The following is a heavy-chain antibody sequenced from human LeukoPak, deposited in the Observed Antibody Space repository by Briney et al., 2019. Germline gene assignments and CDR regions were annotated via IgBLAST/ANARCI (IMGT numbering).Heavy chain of an antibody. CDR2: ISDSGGNT. CDR3: ARLARIANMDV. CDR1: GFTFSSHG. D-gene: IGHD6-13*01. V-gene: IGHV3-21*01. J-gene: IGHJ6*03. Sequence: GGSLRLSCAASGFTFSSHGMNWVRQAPGKGLEWVSGISDSGGNTYYADSVKGRFTISRDNAKNSLYLQMNSLRAEDTAVYYCARLARIANMDVWGKGTTVTVSS.